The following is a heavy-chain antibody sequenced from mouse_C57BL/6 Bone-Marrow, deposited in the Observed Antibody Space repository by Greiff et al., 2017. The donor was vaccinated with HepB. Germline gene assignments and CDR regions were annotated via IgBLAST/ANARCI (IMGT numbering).Heavy chain of an antibody. CDR1: GYTFTEYT. D-gene: IGHD2-1*01. J-gene: IGHJ4*01. Sequence: QVQLQQSGAELVKPGASEKLSCKASGYTFTEYTIHWVKQRSGQGLEWIGWFYPRSGSIKYNEKFKDKATLTADKSSSTVYMELSRLTSEDSAVYFCARHGYYGNYRYYAMDYWGQGTSVTVSS. CDR2: FYPRSGSI. V-gene: IGHV1-62-2*01. CDR3: ARHGYYGNYRYYAMDY.